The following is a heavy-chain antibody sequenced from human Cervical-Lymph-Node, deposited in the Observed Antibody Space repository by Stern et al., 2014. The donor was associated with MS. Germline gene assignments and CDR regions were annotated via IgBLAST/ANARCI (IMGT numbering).Heavy chain of an antibody. CDR3: LGVGDAMHV. V-gene: IGHV3-30*03. Sequence: VQLVESGGGVVQPGRSLRLSCAVSGFSLNSLGMHWVRQAPGKGLEWVAVISLVGSNRRYGESVKGRFSISRDISNNTLYLQMNSLRPEDTAVYYCLGVGDAMHVWGQGTTVIVSS. CDR2: ISLVGSNR. CDR1: GFSLNSLG. J-gene: IGHJ6*02.